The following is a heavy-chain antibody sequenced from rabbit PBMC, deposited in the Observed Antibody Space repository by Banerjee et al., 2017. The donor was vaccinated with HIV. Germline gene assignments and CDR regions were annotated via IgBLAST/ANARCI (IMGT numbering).Heavy chain of an antibody. CDR1: GFSFSDKYV. V-gene: IGHV1S45*01. J-gene: IGHJ3*01. CDR2: INTSTGNT. Sequence: QEYLEESGGDLVKPGRSLTLTCTASGFSFSDKYVMCWVRQAPGKGLEWIACINTSTGNTVYASWAKGRFTISKTSSTTVTLQMTSLTAADTATYFCAGGGAGYGWTRLDLWGPGTLVTVS. CDR3: AGGGAGYGWTRLDL. D-gene: IGHD6-1*01.